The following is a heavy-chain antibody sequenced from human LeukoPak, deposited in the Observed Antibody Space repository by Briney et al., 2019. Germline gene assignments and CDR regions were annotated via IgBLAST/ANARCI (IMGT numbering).Heavy chain of an antibody. V-gene: IGHV3-7*01. J-gene: IGHJ3*02. Sequence: RGGSLRLSCAASGFPFSSYWMNWVRQAPGKGLEWVANIKQDGSERYYVDSVKGRFTISRDNAKNSLYLQMYSLRAEDTAVYYCARIRDGYRDSALDIWGQGTMVTVSS. D-gene: IGHD5-24*01. CDR2: IKQDGSER. CDR3: ARIRDGYRDSALDI. CDR1: GFPFSSYW.